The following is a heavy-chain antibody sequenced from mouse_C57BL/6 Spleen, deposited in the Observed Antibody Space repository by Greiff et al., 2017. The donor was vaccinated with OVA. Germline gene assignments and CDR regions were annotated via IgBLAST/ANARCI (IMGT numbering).Heavy chain of an antibody. V-gene: IGHV7-3*01. D-gene: IGHD3-1*01. Sequence: EVKLMESGGGLVQPGGSLSLSCAASGFTFTDYYMSWVRQPPGKALEWLGFIRNKANGYTTEYSASVKGRFTISRDNSQSILYLQMNALRAEDSATYYCARGATGYFDYWGQGTTLTVSS. CDR1: GFTFTDYY. J-gene: IGHJ2*01. CDR2: IRNKANGYTT. CDR3: ARGATGYFDY.